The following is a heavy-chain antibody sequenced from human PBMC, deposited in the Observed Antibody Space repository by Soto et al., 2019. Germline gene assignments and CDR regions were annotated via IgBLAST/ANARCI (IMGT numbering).Heavy chain of an antibody. D-gene: IGHD1-26*01. J-gene: IGHJ5*02. CDR3: ARGGFIVNWFDP. V-gene: IGHV4-34*01. CDR2: VNPSGTT. Sequence: SETLSLTCGVTGGSFNGYFWSWIRQPPGKGLEWIGQVNPSGTTNYNPSLKSRVTMSVDTSKNTFSLNLISVTAADTAVYYCARGGFIVNWFDPWGQGTLVTVS. CDR1: GGSFNGYF.